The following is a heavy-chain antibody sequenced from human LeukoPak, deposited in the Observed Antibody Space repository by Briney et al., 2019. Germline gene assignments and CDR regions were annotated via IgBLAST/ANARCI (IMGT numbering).Heavy chain of an antibody. Sequence: GGSLRLSCAASGFTVTSDYMSWVRQAPGKGLELVLAIYSGGGTYYADSVKGRFTISRDNYKNKLYLQTNSLRAEDTAVYYCARGGYFDLWGRGTLVTVSS. J-gene: IGHJ2*01. CDR1: GFTVTSDY. CDR3: ARGGYFDL. CDR2: IYSGGGT. V-gene: IGHV3-53*01.